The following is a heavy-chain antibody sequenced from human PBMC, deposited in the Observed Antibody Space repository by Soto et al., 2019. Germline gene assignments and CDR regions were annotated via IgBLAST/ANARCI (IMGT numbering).Heavy chain of an antibody. D-gene: IGHD3-22*01. Sequence: GGSLRLSCSASGFTFSIYAIHWVRQAPGKGLEYVSTISPNGDSTYYADSVKGRFAISRDNSKNTLYLQMSSLRAEDTAVYYCVKGEYYYDSGAYYPFDYWGQGTLVT. V-gene: IGHV3-64D*06. CDR2: ISPNGDST. CDR1: GFTFSIYA. J-gene: IGHJ4*02. CDR3: VKGEYYYDSGAYYPFDY.